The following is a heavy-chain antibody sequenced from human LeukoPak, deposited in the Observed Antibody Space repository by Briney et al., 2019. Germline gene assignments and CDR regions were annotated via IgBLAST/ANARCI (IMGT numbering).Heavy chain of an antibody. CDR2: ISAYNGNT. J-gene: IGHJ4*02. CDR1: GYTFTNYG. Sequence: GASVKVSCKASGYTFTNYGISWVRQAPGQGLEWMGWISAYNGNTNYAQKLHDRVTMTTDTSTSTVYMELRSLTSDDTAVYYCAREGSSLGAVDYWGQGTLVTVSS. CDR3: AREGSSLGAVDY. V-gene: IGHV1-18*01. D-gene: IGHD6-6*01.